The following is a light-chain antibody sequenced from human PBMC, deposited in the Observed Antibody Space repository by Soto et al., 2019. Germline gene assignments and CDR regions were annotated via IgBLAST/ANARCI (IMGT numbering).Light chain of an antibody. Sequence: EIVLTQSPAILSLYPGERATLSCRASLSVSSYLTCYQQKPGQAPSLLIYAASNRATGIPARFSGSGSGTDFTLTIRSLEPEDSGVYYCQQRSDWPITSGGRNTVEIK. CDR2: AAS. V-gene: IGKV3-11*01. CDR3: QQRSDWPIT. CDR1: LSVSSY. J-gene: IGKJ4*01.